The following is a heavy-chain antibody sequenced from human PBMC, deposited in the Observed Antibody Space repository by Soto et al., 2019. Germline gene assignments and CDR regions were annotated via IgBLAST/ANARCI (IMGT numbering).Heavy chain of an antibody. J-gene: IGHJ6*02. V-gene: IGHV4-30-2*01. CDR3: ARDGPVAARGYYGMDV. CDR1: GGSISSGGYS. Sequence: QLQLQESGSGLVKPSQTLSLTCAVSGGSISSGGYSWSWILQPPGKGLEWIGYIYHSGSTYYNPSLKSRVTISVDRSKTLFSLKLSSVTAADTSVYYCARDGPVAARGYYGMDVWGQGTTVTVSS. CDR2: IYHSGST. D-gene: IGHD6-6*01.